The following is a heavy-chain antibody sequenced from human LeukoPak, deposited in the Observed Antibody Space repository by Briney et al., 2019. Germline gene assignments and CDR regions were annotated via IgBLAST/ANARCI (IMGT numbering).Heavy chain of an antibody. CDR3: ARELTTERYCSSTSCQPRDYYYYMDV. J-gene: IGHJ6*03. CDR2: IIPVFGKT. Sequence: SVKVSCKASGGTFSSYAISWVRQARGQGLEWMGAIIPVFGKTNYARKFQGRVTLTVDESTSTAYMELSSLRSEDTAVYYCARELTTERYCSSTSCQPRDYYYYMDVWGKGTTVTVSS. CDR1: GGTFSSYA. D-gene: IGHD2-2*01. V-gene: IGHV1-69*01.